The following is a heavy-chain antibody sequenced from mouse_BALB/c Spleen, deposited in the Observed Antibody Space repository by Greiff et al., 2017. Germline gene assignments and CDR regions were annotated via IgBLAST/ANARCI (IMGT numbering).Heavy chain of an antibody. CDR2: IDPGNGDT. J-gene: IGHJ2*01. V-gene: IGHV14-4*02. D-gene: IGHD4-1*01. CDR1: GFNIKDYY. Sequence: VQLQQSGAELVRSGASVKLSCTASGFNIKDYYMHWVKQRPEQGLEWIGWIDPGNGDTDYAPKFQGKATMTADTSSNTAYLQLSSLTSEDTAVYYCNAWAGTVDYWGQGTTLTVSS. CDR3: NAWAGTVDY.